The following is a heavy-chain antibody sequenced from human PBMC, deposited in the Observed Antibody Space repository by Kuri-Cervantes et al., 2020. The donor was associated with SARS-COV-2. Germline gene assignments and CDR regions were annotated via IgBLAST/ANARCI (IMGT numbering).Heavy chain of an antibody. J-gene: IGHJ3*02. CDR2: INGGSGNT. CDR1: GYTFTSYA. D-gene: IGHD2-2*01. Sequence: ASVKVSCKASGYTFTSYAMHWVRQAPGQGLEWMGWINGGSGNTKFSPRFQGRVTITRDTSASTAYMELSSLRSEDTAVYYCARVFCSTSCYWRGNDAFDIWGQGTMVTVSS. V-gene: IGHV1-3*01. CDR3: ARVFCSTSCYWRGNDAFDI.